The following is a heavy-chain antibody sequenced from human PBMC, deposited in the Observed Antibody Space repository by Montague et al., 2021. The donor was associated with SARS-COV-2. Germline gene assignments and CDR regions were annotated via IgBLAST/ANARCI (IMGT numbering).Heavy chain of an antibody. CDR1: GGSIISPDYY. V-gene: IGHV4-39*01. Sequence: SETLSLTCTVSGGSIISPDYYCCWLRQSPGKGLEWIGSIPYAGRTYYNSSLRRRVSFSMDTSKNYFSLSLNTVTAAETDVYFCARQLPSYCSTNRCYPYYFDVWGQGALVTVSS. D-gene: IGHD2-2*01. CDR3: ARQLPSYCSTNRCYPYYFDV. J-gene: IGHJ4*02. CDR2: IPYAGRT.